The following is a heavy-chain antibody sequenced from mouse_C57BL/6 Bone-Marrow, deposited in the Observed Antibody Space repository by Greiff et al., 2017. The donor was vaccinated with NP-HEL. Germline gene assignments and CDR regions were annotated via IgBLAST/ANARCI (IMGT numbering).Heavy chain of an antibody. V-gene: IGHV1-63*01. Sequence: VQLQQSGAELVRPGTSVKMSCKASGYTFTNYWIGWAKQRPGHGLEWIGDIYPGGGYTNYNEKFKGKATLTADKSSSTAYMQFSSLTSEDSAIYYCARDYGSSPYAMDYWGQGTSVTVSS. CDR3: ARDYGSSPYAMDY. CDR1: GYTFTNYW. J-gene: IGHJ4*01. D-gene: IGHD1-1*01. CDR2: IYPGGGYT.